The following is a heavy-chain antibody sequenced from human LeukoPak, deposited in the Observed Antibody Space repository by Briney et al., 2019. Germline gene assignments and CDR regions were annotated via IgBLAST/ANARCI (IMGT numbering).Heavy chain of an antibody. CDR1: GESFSGYY. V-gene: IGHV4-59*01. D-gene: IGHD6-13*01. CDR2: IYYSGST. J-gene: IGHJ3*02. Sequence: SETLSLTCAVYGESFSGYYWSWIRQPPGKGLEWIGYIYYSGSTNYNPSLKSRVTISVDTSKNQFSLKLSSVTAADTAVYYCARGAAAGHWNDAFDIWGQGTMVTVSS. CDR3: ARGAAAGHWNDAFDI.